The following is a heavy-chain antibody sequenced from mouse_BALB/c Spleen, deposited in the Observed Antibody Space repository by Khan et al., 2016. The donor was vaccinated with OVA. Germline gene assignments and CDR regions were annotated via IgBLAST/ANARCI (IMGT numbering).Heavy chain of an antibody. CDR3: ARDRIDY. CDR2: INPSSGYT. Sequence: VVLVESGAELAKPGASVKMSCKASGYTFSTYWIHWVKQRPGQGLEWIGYINPSSGYTYYNQRFNDKATLTADKSSSTAYMQLSSPTSEDSAVYYCARDRIDYWGQGTTLTVSS. J-gene: IGHJ2*01. CDR1: GYTFSTYW. V-gene: IGHV1-7*01.